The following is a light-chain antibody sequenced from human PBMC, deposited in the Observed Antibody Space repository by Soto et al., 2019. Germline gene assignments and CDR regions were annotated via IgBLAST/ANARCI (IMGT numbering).Light chain of an antibody. CDR1: QTVSSDY. Sequence: NVFMPSPCSLSVAPRERATLSCRGSQTVSSDYLAWYQQKPGQPPRLLIYDASSRATGIPDRFRGSGSGTDFTLTIRRLDPADFAMYYCQQYGSSPRTFGQGTKVDIK. CDR3: QQYGSSPRT. CDR2: DAS. J-gene: IGKJ1*01. V-gene: IGKV3-20*01.